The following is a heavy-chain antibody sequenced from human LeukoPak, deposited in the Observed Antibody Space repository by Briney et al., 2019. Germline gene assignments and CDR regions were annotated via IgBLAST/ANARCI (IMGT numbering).Heavy chain of an antibody. V-gene: IGHV3-48*03. D-gene: IGHD1-26*01. CDR3: ARKTVGAKNWFDP. CDR1: GFTFSSYE. Sequence: GGSLRLSCAASGFTFSSYEMNWFRQAPGKGLEWLSYISPSAGTIYSADAVKGRSTISRDNAKNSVYLQMNSLRAEDSAIYYCARKTVGAKNWFDPWGQGTLVTVSS. J-gene: IGHJ5*02. CDR2: ISPSAGTI.